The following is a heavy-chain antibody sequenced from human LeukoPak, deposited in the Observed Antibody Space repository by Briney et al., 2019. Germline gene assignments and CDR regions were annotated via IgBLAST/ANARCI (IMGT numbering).Heavy chain of an antibody. CDR1: GYSISSGYN. CDR3: ARDLLLSSVFDP. CDR2: IYHSGST. D-gene: IGHD3-10*01. Sequence: SETLSLTCTVSGYSISSGYNWGWIRQPPGEGLEWIGSIYHSGSTYYNPSLKSRVTISVDTSKNQFSLKLSSVTAADTAVYYCARDLLLSSVFDPWGQGTLVTVSS. J-gene: IGHJ5*02. V-gene: IGHV4-38-2*02.